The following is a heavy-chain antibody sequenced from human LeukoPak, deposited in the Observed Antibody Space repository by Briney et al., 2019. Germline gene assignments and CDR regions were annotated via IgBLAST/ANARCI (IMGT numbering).Heavy chain of an antibody. V-gene: IGHV3-23*01. CDR1: GFTFSTYA. Sequence: GGSLRLSCAASGFTFSTYAMNWVRQAPGKGLEWVSGIRGSGGNTYYADSVKGRFTISRDNSKNTLYLQMNSLRAEDAAVYYCARDHDYGDYVPLGYWGQGTLVTVSS. D-gene: IGHD4-17*01. CDR3: ARDHDYGDYVPLGY. CDR2: IRGSGGNT. J-gene: IGHJ4*02.